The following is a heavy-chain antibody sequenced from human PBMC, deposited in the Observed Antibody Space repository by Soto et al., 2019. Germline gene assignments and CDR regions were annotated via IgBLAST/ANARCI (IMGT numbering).Heavy chain of an antibody. CDR2: IYYSGSA. CDR1: GGSISSGGYY. Sequence: QVQLQESGPGLVKPSQTLSLTCTVSGGSISSGGYYWSWIRQHPGKGLEWIGYIYYSGSAYYNPSLKSRLTISVDTSKNQFSLKLSSVTAADTAVYYCARYALALSSGGFDYWGQGTLVTVSS. V-gene: IGHV4-31*03. CDR3: ARYALALSSGGFDY. J-gene: IGHJ4*02. D-gene: IGHD2-2*01.